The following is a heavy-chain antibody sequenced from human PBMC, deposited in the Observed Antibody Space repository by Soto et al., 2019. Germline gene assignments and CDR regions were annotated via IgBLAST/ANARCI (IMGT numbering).Heavy chain of an antibody. J-gene: IGHJ6*04. CDR2: MNPNSGNT. V-gene: IGHV1-8*01. CDR1: GYNFTSYD. D-gene: IGHD3-22*01. Sequence: QVQVVQSGAEVKKRGASVKVSCKASGYNFTSYDVTWVRQAPGQGLEWMGWMNPNSGNTGIAQKFQGRVPMTRDTSISTAYMELSSLTTDDTAVYYCARVTFITKSGSSFHYHFLDVWGKGTTVTVSS. CDR3: ARVTFITKSGSSFHYHFLDV.